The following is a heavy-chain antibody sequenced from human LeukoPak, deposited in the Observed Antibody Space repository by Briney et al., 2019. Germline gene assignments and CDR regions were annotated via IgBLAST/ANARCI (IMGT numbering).Heavy chain of an antibody. CDR2: ISYYSTYI. CDR1: GFTFSSYT. CDR3: ARGNDY. Sequence: GGSLRLSCAASGFTFSSYTMNWVRQAPGKGLEWVSSISYYSTYIYYADSLKGRFTISRDNAKNSLYLQMNSLRAEDTAVYYCARGNDYWGQGTLVTVSS. J-gene: IGHJ4*02. V-gene: IGHV3-21*01.